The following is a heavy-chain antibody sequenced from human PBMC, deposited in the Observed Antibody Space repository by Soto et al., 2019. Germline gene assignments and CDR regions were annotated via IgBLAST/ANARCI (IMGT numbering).Heavy chain of an antibody. J-gene: IGHJ4*02. CDR3: AKERVCEHNRGWPQGQ. CDR2: ISNDGRTK. Sequence: GGSLRLSCAASGFTFSGYGMHWVRQAPGKGLEWVAAISNDGRTKYYADSVKGRFTISRDNSKGTLDLQMNSLRVEDTAIYYCAKERVCEHNRGWPQGQWGQGNFVIVYS. D-gene: IGHD6-19*01. CDR1: GFTFSGYG. V-gene: IGHV3-30*18.